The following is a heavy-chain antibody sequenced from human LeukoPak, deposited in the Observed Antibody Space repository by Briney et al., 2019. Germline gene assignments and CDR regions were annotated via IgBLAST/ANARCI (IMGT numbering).Heavy chain of an antibody. V-gene: IGHV3-23*01. CDR2: ISGGDAIT. Sequence: GGSLRLSCAASGFTISSYAMNWVRQAPGKGLEWVSGISGGDAITYYADSVKGRFTISRDNSKNTLYLQMNSLRVEDTALYYCVKDAVIVPTAWFDPWGKGTLVTVSS. J-gene: IGHJ5*02. D-gene: IGHD2/OR15-2a*01. CDR1: GFTISSYA. CDR3: VKDAVIVPTAWFDP.